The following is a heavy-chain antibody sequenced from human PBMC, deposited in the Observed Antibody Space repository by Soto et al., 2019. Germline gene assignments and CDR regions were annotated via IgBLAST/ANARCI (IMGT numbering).Heavy chain of an antibody. J-gene: IGHJ4*02. CDR3: ARESEDLTSNFDY. Sequence: VGSLRLSCAASGFTFTRYSMNWVRQAPWKGLEWVSSISSTTNYIYYGDSMKGRFTISRDNAKNSLYLEMNSLRAEDTAVYYCARESEDLTSNFDYWGQGTLVTVSS. CDR2: ISSTTNYI. V-gene: IGHV3-21*06. CDR1: GFTFTRYS.